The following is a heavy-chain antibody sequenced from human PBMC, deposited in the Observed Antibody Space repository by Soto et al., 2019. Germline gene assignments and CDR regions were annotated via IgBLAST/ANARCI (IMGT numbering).Heavy chain of an antibody. J-gene: IGHJ4*01. Sequence: EVRLVESGGGRVQPGGSRRLSCSGSGCTFSSHGISWVRQAPGKGPEWISFIGTAKSTIYYADSVKGRFTMSRDNAETSVYLQMNSLTEEDSALYYCARRYGAADYWGQGTLVIVSS. V-gene: IGHV3-48*02. D-gene: IGHD4-17*01. CDR1: GCTFSSHG. CDR3: ARRYGAADY. CDR2: IGTAKSTI.